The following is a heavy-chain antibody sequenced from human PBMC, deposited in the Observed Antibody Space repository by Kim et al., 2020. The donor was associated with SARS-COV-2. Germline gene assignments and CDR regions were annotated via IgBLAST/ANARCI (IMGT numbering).Heavy chain of an antibody. D-gene: IGHD3-22*01. Sequence: SETLSLTCTVSGGSISSYYWNWIRQPAGKGLEWIGRIYTSGSTNYNPSLKSRVTMSVDTSKNQFSLKLSSVTAADTAVYYCARAFSYYYDSSGYYYYYYGMDVWGKGTTVTVSS. CDR2: IYTSGST. CDR3: ARAFSYYYDSSGYYYYYYGMDV. CDR1: GGSISSYY. V-gene: IGHV4-4*07. J-gene: IGHJ6*04.